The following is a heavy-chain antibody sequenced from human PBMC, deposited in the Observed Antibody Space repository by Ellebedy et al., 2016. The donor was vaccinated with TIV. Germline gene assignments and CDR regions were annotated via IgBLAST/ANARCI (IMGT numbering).Heavy chain of an antibody. J-gene: IGHJ4*02. Sequence: AASVKVSCKASGYTFTFYHMHWVRQAPGQGLEWMGLINPSGGTTSYAQKFQGRVTMTRDTSTSTVYMELSSLRSEDSAVYYCAREGDPGRSGYYYFDYWGQGTLVTVSS. V-gene: IGHV1-46*01. CDR1: GYTFTFYH. CDR3: AREGDPGRSGYYYFDY. CDR2: INPSGGTT. D-gene: IGHD3-3*01.